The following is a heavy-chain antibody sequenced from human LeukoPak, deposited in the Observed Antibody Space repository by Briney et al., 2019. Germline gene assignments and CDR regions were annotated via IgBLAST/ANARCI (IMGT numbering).Heavy chain of an antibody. CDR3: AAGAAAGTMGDY. J-gene: IGHJ4*02. CDR1: GFTFTCSA. CDR2: IVVGSGNT. Sequence: SVKVSCKASGFTFTCSAMQGVRQARGQRLEWVGWIVVGSGNTNYAHKFQERVTITMDMSTSTAYMELSRLRSEDTAVYYCAAGAAAGTMGDYWGQGTLVTVSS. V-gene: IGHV1-58*02. D-gene: IGHD6-13*01.